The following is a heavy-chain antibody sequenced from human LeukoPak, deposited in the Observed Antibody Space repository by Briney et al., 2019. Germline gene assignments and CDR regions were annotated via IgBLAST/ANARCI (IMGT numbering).Heavy chain of an antibody. J-gene: IGHJ5*02. Sequence: SETLSLTCTVSGGSISSYYWSWIRQPPGKGLEWIGYIYYSGSTNYNPSLESRVTISVDTSKNQFSLKLSSVTAADTAVYYCARAKGRRYWFDPWGQGTLVTVSS. CDR3: ARAKGRRYWFDP. CDR1: GGSISSYY. V-gene: IGHV4-59*01. CDR2: IYYSGST.